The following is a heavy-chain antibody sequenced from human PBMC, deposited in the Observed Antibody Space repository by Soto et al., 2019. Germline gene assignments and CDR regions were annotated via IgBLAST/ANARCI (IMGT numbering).Heavy chain of an antibody. V-gene: IGHV1-2*02. D-gene: IGHD6-19*01. CDR3: ESAAVTGKSGLDF. CDR1: AYSFARPD. J-gene: IGHJ4*02. Sequence: SCEACAYSFARPDRHWVLRSPSQGLEWMGWINPNIGGTNYAQKFQGRFTMTRATSISKSYMELRRLKSDDRGVSDCESAAVTGKSGLDFWGQRTLGH. CDR2: INPNIGGT.